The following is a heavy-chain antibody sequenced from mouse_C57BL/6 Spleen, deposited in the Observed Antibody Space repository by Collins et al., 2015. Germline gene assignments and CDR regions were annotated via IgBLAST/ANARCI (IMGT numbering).Heavy chain of an antibody. CDR2: IRNKANNHAT. V-gene: IGHV6-6*01. CDR1: GFTFSDAW. J-gene: IGHJ2*01. Sequence: GSMKLSCAASGFTFSDAWMDWVRQSPEKGLEWVAEIRNKANNHATNYAESVKGRFTISRDDSKSSVYLQMNSLRTEDSGIYYCTRNWLDYWGQGTTLTVSS. CDR3: TRNWLDY. D-gene: IGHD4-1*01.